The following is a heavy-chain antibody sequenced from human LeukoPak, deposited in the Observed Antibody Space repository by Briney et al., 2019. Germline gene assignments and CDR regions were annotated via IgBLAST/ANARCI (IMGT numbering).Heavy chain of an antibody. Sequence: PGGSLRLSCAASGFTFSSYAMHWVRQAPGKGLEWVAVISYDGSNKYYADSVKGRFTISRDNSKNTLYLQMNSLRAEDTAVYYCASSPVGPYDAFDIWGQGTMVTVSS. CDR3: ASSPVGPYDAFDI. CDR2: ISYDGSNK. V-gene: IGHV3-30-3*01. J-gene: IGHJ3*02. CDR1: GFTFSSYA. D-gene: IGHD1-26*01.